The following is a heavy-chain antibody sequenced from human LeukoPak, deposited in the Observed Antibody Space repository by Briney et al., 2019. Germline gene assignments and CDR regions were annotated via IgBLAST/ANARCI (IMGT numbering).Heavy chain of an antibody. D-gene: IGHD3-16*01. CDR3: AREVSTDYPTYYFDY. CDR1: GGTFSSYA. Sequence: SVKVSCKASGGTFSSYAISWVRQAPGQGLEWMGGTIPIFGTANYAQKFQGRVTITADESTSTAYMELSSLRSEDTAVYYCAREVSTDYPTYYFDYWGQGTLVTVSS. CDR2: TIPIFGTA. J-gene: IGHJ4*02. V-gene: IGHV1-69*13.